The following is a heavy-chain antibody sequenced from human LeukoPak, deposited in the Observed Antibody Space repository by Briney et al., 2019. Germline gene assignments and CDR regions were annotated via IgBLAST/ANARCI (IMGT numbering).Heavy chain of an antibody. V-gene: IGHV4-39*07. D-gene: IGHD1-26*01. J-gene: IGHJ4*02. Sequence: SETLSLTCTVSGGSISSSSYYWGWIRQPPGKGLEWIGSIYYSGSTYYNPSLKSRVTISVDTSKNQFSLKLSSVTVADTAVYYCARDKIGRRDGCFDYWGQGTLVTVSS. CDR3: ARDKIGRRDGCFDY. CDR2: IYYSGST. CDR1: GGSISSSSYY.